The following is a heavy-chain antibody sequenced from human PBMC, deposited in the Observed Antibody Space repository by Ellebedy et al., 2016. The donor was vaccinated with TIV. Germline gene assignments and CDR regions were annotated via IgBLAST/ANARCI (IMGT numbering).Heavy chain of an antibody. V-gene: IGHV5-10-1*01. D-gene: IGHD3-22*01. Sequence: GESLKISXKGSGYSFTSYWISWVRQMPGKGLEWMGRIDPSDSYTNYSPSFQGHVTISADKSISTAYLQWSSLKASDTAMYYCARHWEYYYDEDAFDIWGQGTMVTVSS. CDR1: GYSFTSYW. CDR3: ARHWEYYYDEDAFDI. CDR2: IDPSDSYT. J-gene: IGHJ3*02.